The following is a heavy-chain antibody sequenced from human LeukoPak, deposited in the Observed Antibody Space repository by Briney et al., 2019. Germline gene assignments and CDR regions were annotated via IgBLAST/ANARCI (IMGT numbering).Heavy chain of an antibody. CDR2: ISGTGSNR. V-gene: IGHV3-23*01. CDR3: AKGPLVRGGDY. D-gene: IGHD3-10*01. J-gene: IGHJ4*02. CDR1: GFIFSNYG. Sequence: GGSLRLSCAASGFIFSNYGLTWVRQTPAMGLEWVSAISGTGSNREYADSVKGRFTISRDNSKNMLYLQMNSLRAEDTAVYYCAKGPLVRGGDYWGQGTLVTVSS.